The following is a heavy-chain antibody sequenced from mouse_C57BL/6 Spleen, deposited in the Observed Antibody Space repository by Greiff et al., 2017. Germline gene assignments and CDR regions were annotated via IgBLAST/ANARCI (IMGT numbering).Heavy chain of an antibody. CDR1: GYTFTSYW. V-gene: IGHV1-50*01. J-gene: IGHJ2*01. Sequence: VQLQQPGAELVKPGASVKLSCKASGYTFTSYWMQWVKQRPGQGLEWIGEFYPSGSYTNYNQKFKGKATLTVDTSSSTAYMQLSSLTSEDSAVYYCAREIREGGDFDYWGQGTTLTVSS. D-gene: IGHD5-1-1*01. CDR2: FYPSGSYT. CDR3: AREIREGGDFDY.